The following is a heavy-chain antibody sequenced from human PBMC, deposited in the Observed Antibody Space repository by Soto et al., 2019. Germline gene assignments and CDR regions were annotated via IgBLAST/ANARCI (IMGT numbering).Heavy chain of an antibody. CDR3: ARGTEEYYDSSGYYFSYFDY. V-gene: IGHV1-46*01. D-gene: IGHD3-22*01. CDR2: INPSGGST. J-gene: IGHJ4*02. Sequence: GASVKVSCKASGYTFTSYYMHWVRQAPGQGLEWMGIINPSGGSTSYAQKFQGRVTMTRDTSTSTVYMELSSLRSEDTAVYYCARGTEEYYDSSGYYFSYFDYWGQGTLVTVSS. CDR1: GYTFTSYY.